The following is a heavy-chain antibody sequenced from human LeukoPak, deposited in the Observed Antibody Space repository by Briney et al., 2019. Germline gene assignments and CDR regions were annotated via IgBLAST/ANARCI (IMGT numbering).Heavy chain of an antibody. CDR2: INPNSGGT. J-gene: IGHJ4*02. D-gene: IGHD3-3*01. V-gene: IGHV1-2*02. CDR3: ARDLDLREGGIDY. Sequence: ASVKVSCKASGYTFTGYYMHWVQQAPGQGLEWMGWINPNSGGTNYAQKFQGRVTMTGDTSISTAYMELSRLRSDDTAVYYCARDLDLREGGIDYWGQGTLVTVSS. CDR1: GYTFTGYY.